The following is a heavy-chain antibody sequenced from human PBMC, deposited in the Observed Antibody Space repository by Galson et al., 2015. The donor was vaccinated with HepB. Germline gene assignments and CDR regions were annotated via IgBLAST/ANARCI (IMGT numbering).Heavy chain of an antibody. D-gene: IGHD1-26*01. CDR2: IDPSDSYT. J-gene: IGHJ3*02. CDR1: GYSFTSYW. V-gene: IGHV5-10-1*01. CDR3: ARQPIHSVSYPTGDAFDI. Sequence: QSGAEVKKPGESLRISCKGSGYSFTSYWISWVRQVPGKGLEWMGRIDPSDSYTNYSPSVQGHVTISADKSISTAYLQWSSLKASDPARYYCARQPIHSVSYPTGDAFDIWGQGTMVTVSS.